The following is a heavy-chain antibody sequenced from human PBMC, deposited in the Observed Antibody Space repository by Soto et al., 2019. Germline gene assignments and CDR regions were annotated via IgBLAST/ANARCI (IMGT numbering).Heavy chain of an antibody. D-gene: IGHD1-26*01. J-gene: IGHJ3*02. CDR1: GGTFSSYA. Sequence: ASVKVSCKASGGTFSSYAISWVRQAPGQGLEWMGRIIPILGIANYAQKFQGRVTITADKSTSTAFMELSSLRSEDTALYYYARDPSSGSYDSFDIWGQGKMVTVSS. CDR2: IIPILGIA. V-gene: IGHV1-69*04. CDR3: ARDPSSGSYDSFDI.